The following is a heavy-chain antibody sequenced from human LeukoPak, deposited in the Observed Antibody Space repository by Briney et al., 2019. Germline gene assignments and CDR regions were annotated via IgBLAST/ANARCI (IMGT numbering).Heavy chain of an antibody. CDR1: GFTFSSEA. J-gene: IGHJ3*02. V-gene: IGHV3-23*01. Sequence: PGGSLRLSCTVSGFTFSSEAMGWVRQLPGGGLEWVSTISPAGGTTYYAESMKGRFTISRDNSKSTLYLQMNSLRPEDTAVYYCAKDRNVGLDAIDIWGQGTMVTVSS. D-gene: IGHD3-10*02. CDR2: ISPAGGTT. CDR3: AKDRNVGLDAIDI.